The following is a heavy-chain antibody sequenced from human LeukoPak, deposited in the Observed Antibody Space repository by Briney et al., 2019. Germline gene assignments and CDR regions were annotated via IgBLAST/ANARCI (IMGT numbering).Heavy chain of an antibody. V-gene: IGHV4-34*01. CDR1: GGSFSGYY. D-gene: IGHD3-9*01. CDR2: INHSGGT. CDR3: ARVPLTGYDY. Sequence: PSETLSLTCAVYGGSFSGYYWSWIRQPPGKGLEWIGEINHSGGTNYNPSLKSRVTISVDTSKNQFSLKLSSVTAADTAVYYCARVPLTGYDYWGQGTLVTVSS. J-gene: IGHJ4*02.